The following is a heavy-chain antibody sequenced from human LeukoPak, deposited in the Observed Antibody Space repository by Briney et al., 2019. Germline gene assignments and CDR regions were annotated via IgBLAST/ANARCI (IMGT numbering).Heavy chain of an antibody. CDR2: IYPGDSDT. CDR1: GYSFTSYW. CDR3: ARLMYYYYDSSGYHYHFDY. D-gene: IGHD3-22*01. J-gene: IGHJ4*02. V-gene: IGHV5-51*01. Sequence: GESLKISCKGSGYSFTSYWIGWVRQMPGKGLEWTGIIYPGDSDTRYSPSFQGQVTISADKSISTAYLQWSSLKASDTAMYYCARLMYYYYDSSGYHYHFDYWGQGTLVTVSS.